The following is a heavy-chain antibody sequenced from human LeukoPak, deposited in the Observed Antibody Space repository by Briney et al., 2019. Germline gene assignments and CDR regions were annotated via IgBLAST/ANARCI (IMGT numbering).Heavy chain of an antibody. CDR2: INPSGGNT. CDR1: GYTFTSYY. Sequence: ASVKVSCKASGYTFTSYYMHWVRQAPGQGLEWMGIINPSGGNTGYAQKFQGRVTMTRNTSISTAYMELSSLRSEDTAVYYCARGRVLWFGELLYYYYGMDVWGQGTTVTVSS. V-gene: IGHV1-46*01. J-gene: IGHJ6*02. D-gene: IGHD3-10*01. CDR3: ARGRVLWFGELLYYYYGMDV.